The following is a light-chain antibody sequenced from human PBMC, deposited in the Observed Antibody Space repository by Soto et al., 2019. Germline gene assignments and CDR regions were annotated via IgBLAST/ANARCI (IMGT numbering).Light chain of an antibody. V-gene: IGLV4-69*01. CDR3: QTWGTGIRV. J-gene: IGLJ3*02. Sequence: QPVLTQSPSASASLGASVKLTCTLSSGHSSYAIAWHQQQPEKGPRYLMKLNSDGSHSKGDGIPDRFSGSSSGAERYLTISRLQSEDEDDYYCQTWGTGIRVFGGGTKVTVL. CDR2: LNSDGSH. CDR1: SGHSSYA.